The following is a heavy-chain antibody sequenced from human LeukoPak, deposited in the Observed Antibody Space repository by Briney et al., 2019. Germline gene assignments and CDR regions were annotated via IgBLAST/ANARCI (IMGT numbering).Heavy chain of an antibody. J-gene: IGHJ1*01. CDR3: TKAAYTYGLRDFQY. CDR1: GFTFSAYD. CDR2: ISSDGSNT. D-gene: IGHD5-18*01. V-gene: IGHV3-30*18. Sequence: GGSLRLSCAASGFTFSAYDMHWVRQAPGEGLEWVVVISSDGSNTYYADSVKGRFTISRDNSKNTLYLQMNSLRPDDTAFYYCTKAAYTYGLRDFQYWGQGTLVTVSS.